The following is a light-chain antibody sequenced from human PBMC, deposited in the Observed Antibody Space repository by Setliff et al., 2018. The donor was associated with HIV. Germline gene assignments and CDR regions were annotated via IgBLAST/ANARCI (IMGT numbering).Light chain of an antibody. Sequence: DIQMTQSPSTLSASVGDRVTITCRASQSISSWLAWYQQKPGKAPKLLIYKASSLESGVPSRLSGSGSGTEFTLTISSLQPDDFATYYCQQYDSYHTFGQGTKVDIK. CDR3: QQYDSYHT. CDR2: KAS. V-gene: IGKV1-5*03. CDR1: QSISSW. J-gene: IGKJ2*01.